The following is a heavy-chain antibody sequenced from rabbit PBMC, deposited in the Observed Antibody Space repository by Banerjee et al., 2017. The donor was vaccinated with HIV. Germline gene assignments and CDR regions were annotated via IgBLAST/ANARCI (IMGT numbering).Heavy chain of an antibody. D-gene: IGHD7-1*01. Sequence: QEQLEESGGGLVKPEGSLTLTCTASGFSFSNGYVMCWVRQAPGKGLEWIACINTISGDTVYATWAKGRFTISKASWTTVTLQMTSLTAADTATYFCLRRWHSTDLWGPGTLVTVS. CDR2: INTISGDT. CDR3: LRRWHSTDL. V-gene: IGHV1S45*01. CDR1: GFSFSNGYV. J-gene: IGHJ4*01.